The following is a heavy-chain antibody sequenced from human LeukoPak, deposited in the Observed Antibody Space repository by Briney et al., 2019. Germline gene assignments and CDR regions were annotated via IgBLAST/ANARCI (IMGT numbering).Heavy chain of an antibody. V-gene: IGHV4-59*01. J-gene: IGHJ4*02. CDR1: GGSISSYY. CDR3: ARYYYDSSGTLDY. CDR2: IYYRGST. D-gene: IGHD3-22*01. Sequence: SETLSLTCTVSGGSISSYYWSWIRQPPGKGLEWIGYIYYRGSTNYNPSLKSRVTISVDTSKNQFSLKLSSVTAADTAVYYCARYYYDSSGTLDYWGQGTLVTVSS.